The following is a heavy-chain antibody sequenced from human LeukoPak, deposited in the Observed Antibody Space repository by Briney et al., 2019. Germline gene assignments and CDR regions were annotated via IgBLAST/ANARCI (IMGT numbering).Heavy chain of an antibody. CDR2: INPSSGGT. CDR3: ARVPGYSGYDY. CDR1: GYTFTGYY. V-gene: IGHV1-2*02. D-gene: IGHD5-12*01. J-gene: IGHJ4*02. Sequence: ASVKVSYKASGYTFTGYYMHWVRQAPGQGLEWMGWINPSSGGTNYAQKFQGRVTMTRDTSISTAYMELSRLRSDDTAVYYCARVPGYSGYDYWGQGTLVTVSS.